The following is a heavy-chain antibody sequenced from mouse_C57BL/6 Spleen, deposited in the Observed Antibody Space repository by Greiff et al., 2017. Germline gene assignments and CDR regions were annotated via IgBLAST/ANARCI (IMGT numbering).Heavy chain of an antibody. Sequence: DVKLQESGPGLAKPSQTLSLTCSVTGYSITSDYWHWIRKFPGNKLEYMGYISYSGSTYYNPSLKSRTSITRDTSKNQYYLQLNSVTTEDTATYYCARYETTVVAFDDGGQGTTLTVSS. D-gene: IGHD1-1*01. J-gene: IGHJ2*01. CDR1: GYSITSDY. CDR3: ARYETTVVAFDD. V-gene: IGHV3-8*01. CDR2: ISYSGST.